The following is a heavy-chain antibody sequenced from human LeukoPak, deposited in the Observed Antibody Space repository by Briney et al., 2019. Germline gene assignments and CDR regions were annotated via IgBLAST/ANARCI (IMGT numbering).Heavy chain of an antibody. D-gene: IGHD3-3*01. Sequence: GGSLRLSCAASGFTFSSYAMSWVRQAPGKGLEWVSSITGSGGTTYYADSVKGRFTISRDNSKNTLNLQMNSLRAEDTAVYYCAKEGNDFRNLDYWGQGTLVTVSS. V-gene: IGHV3-23*01. CDR1: GFTFSSYA. CDR2: ITGSGGTT. J-gene: IGHJ4*02. CDR3: AKEGNDFRNLDY.